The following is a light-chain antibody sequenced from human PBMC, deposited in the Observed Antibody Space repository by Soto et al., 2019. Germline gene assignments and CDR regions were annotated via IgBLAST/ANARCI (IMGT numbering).Light chain of an antibody. CDR2: EDN. CDR3: GTWDSSLSAYV. V-gene: IGLV1-51*02. J-gene: IGLJ1*01. Sequence: QSVLTQPPSVSAAPGQKVTISCSGSSSNIRNNYVSWYQQLPGTAPKLLIYEDNKRPSGIPDRFSGSKSGTSATLDITGLQTGDEADFYCGTWDSSLSAYVFGTGTKVTVL. CDR1: SSNIRNNY.